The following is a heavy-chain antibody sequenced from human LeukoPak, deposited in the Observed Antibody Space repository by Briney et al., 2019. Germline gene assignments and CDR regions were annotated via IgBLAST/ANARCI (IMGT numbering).Heavy chain of an antibody. D-gene: IGHD5-18*01. V-gene: IGHV1-2*02. Sequence: GASVKVSFKASGYTFTGYYMHWVRQAPGQGLEWMGWINPNSGGTNYAQKFQGRVTMTRDTSISTAYMELSRLRSDDTAVYYCASSSYGQVSNVDTAMGFDYWGQGTLVTVSS. CDR1: GYTFTGYY. CDR2: INPNSGGT. CDR3: ASSSYGQVSNVDTAMGFDY. J-gene: IGHJ4*02.